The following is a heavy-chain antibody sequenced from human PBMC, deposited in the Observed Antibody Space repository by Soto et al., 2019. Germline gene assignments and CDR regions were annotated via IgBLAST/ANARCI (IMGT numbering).Heavy chain of an antibody. V-gene: IGHV4-34*01. CDR1: GGSFSGYY. CDR2: INHSGST. D-gene: IGHD3-9*01. CDR3: ARGQPRYYDILTGYYGYYYYGMDV. Sequence: SETLSLTCAVYGGSFSGYYWSWIRQPPGKGLEWIGEINHSGSTNYNPSLKSRVTISVDTSKNQFSLKLSSVTAADTAVYYCARGQPRYYDILTGYYGYYYYGMDVWGQGTTVTVSS. J-gene: IGHJ6*02.